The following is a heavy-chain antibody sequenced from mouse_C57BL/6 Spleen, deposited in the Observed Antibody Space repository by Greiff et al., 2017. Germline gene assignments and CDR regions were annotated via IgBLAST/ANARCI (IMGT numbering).Heavy chain of an antibody. CDR2: INPSSGYT. D-gene: IGHD2-1*01. CDR1: GYTFTSYT. J-gene: IGHJ3*01. CDR3: ARSDGNYVGFAY. V-gene: IGHV1-4*01. Sequence: VQLQQPGAELARPGASVKMSCKASGYTFTSYTMHWVKQRPGQGLEWIGYINPSSGYTKYNQKFKDKATLTADKSSSTAYMQLSSLTSEDSAVYYCARSDGNYVGFAYWGQGTLVTVSA.